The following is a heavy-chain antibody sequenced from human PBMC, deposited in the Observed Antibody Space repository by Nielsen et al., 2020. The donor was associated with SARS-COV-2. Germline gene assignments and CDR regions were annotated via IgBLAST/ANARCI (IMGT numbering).Heavy chain of an antibody. D-gene: IGHD6-6*01. CDR2: ISGSGATT. V-gene: IGHV3-23*01. Sequence: GESLKISCAASGFTFSSYAMSWVRQAPGKGLEWVSAISGSGATTYYADSVKGRFTISRDNSKNTLYLQMNSLRAEDTAVYYCAKEEYSSPSYGMDVWGQGTTVTVS. CDR1: GFTFSSYA. CDR3: AKEEYSSPSYGMDV. J-gene: IGHJ6*02.